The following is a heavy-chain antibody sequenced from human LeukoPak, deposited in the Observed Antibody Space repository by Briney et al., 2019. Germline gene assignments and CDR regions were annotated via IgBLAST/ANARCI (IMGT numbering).Heavy chain of an antibody. CDR2: TSGSGGST. J-gene: IGHJ3*02. CDR1: GFTFSSYA. V-gene: IGHV3-23*01. Sequence: GGSLRLSCAASGFTFSSYAMSWVRQAPGKGLEWVSATSGSGGSTYYADSVKGRFTISRDNSKNTLYLRMNSLRAEDTAVYYCAKDALGSGSYYGYDDAFDIWGQGTMVTVSS. D-gene: IGHD3-10*01. CDR3: AKDALGSGSYYGYDDAFDI.